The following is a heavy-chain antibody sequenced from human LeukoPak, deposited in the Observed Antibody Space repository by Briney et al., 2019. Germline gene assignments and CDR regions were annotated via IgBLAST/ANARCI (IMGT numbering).Heavy chain of an antibody. V-gene: IGHV4-34*01. CDR2: INHSGST. Sequence: GSLRLSCAASGFTFSSYAMSWIRQPPGKGLEWIGEINHSGSTNYNPSLKSRVTISVDTSKNQFSLKLSSVTAADTAVYYCARGSVGYYDFWSGYYGYWGQGTLVTVSS. CDR1: GFTFSSYA. CDR3: ARGSVGYYDFWSGYYGY. J-gene: IGHJ4*02. D-gene: IGHD3-3*01.